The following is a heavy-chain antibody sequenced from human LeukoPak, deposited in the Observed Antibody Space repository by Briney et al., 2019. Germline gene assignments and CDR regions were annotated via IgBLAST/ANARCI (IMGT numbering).Heavy chain of an antibody. V-gene: IGHV3-30*02. J-gene: IGHJ4*02. CDR2: IRYDGSNK. D-gene: IGHD6-6*01. CDR3: ANFEYSSSSFDY. CDR1: GFTFSSYG. Sequence: PGGSLRLSCAASGFTFSSYGMHWVRQAPGKGLEWVAFIRYDGSNKYYADSVKGRFTISRDNSKNTLYLQMNSLRAEDTAVYYCANFEYSSSSFDYWGQGTLVTVSS.